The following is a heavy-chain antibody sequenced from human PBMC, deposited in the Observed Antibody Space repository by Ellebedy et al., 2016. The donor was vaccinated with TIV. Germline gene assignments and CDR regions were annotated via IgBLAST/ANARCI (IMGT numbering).Heavy chain of an antibody. J-gene: IGHJ2*01. Sequence: SGPTLVNPTQTLTLTCTFSGFSLSTYGVGVGWVRQPPGKAPEWLALIYWDDDKRYSPSLKSRLTITKDTSKNQVVLTVTNMDPVDTSTYYCAHVAWGRNYWYFDLWGRGTLVTVSS. CDR1: GFSLSTYGVG. CDR3: AHVAWGRNYWYFDL. CDR2: IYWDDDK. V-gene: IGHV2-5*02. D-gene: IGHD3-16*01.